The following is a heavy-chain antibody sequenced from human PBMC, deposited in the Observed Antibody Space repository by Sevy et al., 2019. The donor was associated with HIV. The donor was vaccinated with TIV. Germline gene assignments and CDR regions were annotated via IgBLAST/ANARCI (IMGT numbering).Heavy chain of an antibody. V-gene: IGHV3-15*01. J-gene: IGHJ3*02. D-gene: IGHD6-6*01. CDR1: GFTFSNAW. CDR3: TTRLFEYSSAFDAFDI. CDR2: IKSKTDGGTT. Sequence: GGSLRLSCAASGFTFSNAWMSWVRQAPGKGLEWVGRIKSKTDGGTTDNAAPVKGRFTISRDDSKNMLYLQMNSLKTEETAVYYCTTRLFEYSSAFDAFDIWGQGTMVTVSS.